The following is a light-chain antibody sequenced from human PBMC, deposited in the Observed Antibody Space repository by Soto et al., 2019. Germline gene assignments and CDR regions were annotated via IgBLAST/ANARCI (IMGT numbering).Light chain of an antibody. J-gene: IGLJ1*01. Sequence: QSALTQPRSVSGSPGQSVTISCTGTSSDVGGYNYVSWYQQHPGKAPKLIIYDVSKRPSGLPDRFSGSKSGNTASLTISGLQAEDEADYYCCSYAGSYTYVFGTGPKVNVL. V-gene: IGLV2-11*01. CDR1: SSDVGGYNY. CDR3: CSYAGSYTYV. CDR2: DVS.